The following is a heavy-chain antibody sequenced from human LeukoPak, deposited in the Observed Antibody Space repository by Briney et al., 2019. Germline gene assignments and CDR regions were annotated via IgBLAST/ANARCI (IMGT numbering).Heavy chain of an antibody. CDR2: ISSNGGST. CDR1: GFTFSSYA. V-gene: IGHV3-64D*06. D-gene: IGHD4-17*01. CDR3: VKPSYGDYPPTSFFDY. Sequence: QTGGSLRLSCAASGFTFSSYAMSWVRQAPGKGLEYVTGISSNGGSTYYADSVKGRFTISRDNSKNTLYLQMSSLRAEDTAVYYCVKPSYGDYPPTSFFDYWGQGTLVTVSS. J-gene: IGHJ4*02.